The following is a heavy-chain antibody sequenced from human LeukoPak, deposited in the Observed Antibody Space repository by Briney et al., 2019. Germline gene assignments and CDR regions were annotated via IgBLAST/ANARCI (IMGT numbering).Heavy chain of an antibody. J-gene: IGHJ4*02. CDR3: AKPMQLWLERMAWD. CDR2: IRYDGSNK. CDR1: GFTFSSYG. D-gene: IGHD5-18*01. V-gene: IGHV3-30*02. Sequence: GGSLRLSCAASGFTFSSYGMHWVRQAPGKGLEWVAFIRYDGSNKYYADSVKGRFTISRDNSKNTLYLQMNSLRAEDTAVYYCAKPMQLWLERMAWDWGQGTLVTVSS.